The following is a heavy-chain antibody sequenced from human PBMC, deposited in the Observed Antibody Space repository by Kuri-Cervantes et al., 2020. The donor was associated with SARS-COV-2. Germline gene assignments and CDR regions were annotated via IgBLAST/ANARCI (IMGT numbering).Heavy chain of an antibody. Sequence: SGPTLVKPTQTLTLTCTFSGFSLSTSGMCVSWIRQPPGKALEWLAHILSNDEKSYSLSLKRRLTISKDTSKSQVVLTMANLDPVDTATYYCARTCPGSSTWTAAAYYYYYMDVWGTGTTVTVSS. D-gene: IGHD6-13*01. CDR1: GFSLSTSGMC. J-gene: IGHJ6*03. CDR3: ARTCPGSSTWTAAAYYYYYMDV. V-gene: IGHV2-26*01. CDR2: ILSNDEK.